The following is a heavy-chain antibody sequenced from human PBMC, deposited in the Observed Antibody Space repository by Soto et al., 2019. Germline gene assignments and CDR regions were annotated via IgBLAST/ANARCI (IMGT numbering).Heavy chain of an antibody. D-gene: IGHD3-22*01. CDR2: ISPYNDNT. Sequence: QVHLEQSGPEVQKPGASVKVACRASGNTFMNHGISWVRQAPGQGLERMGWISPYNDNTNYAQKFQGRVSMTTDLSTSTAYMELRSLRSDDTAVYYCATLRTSGYHTHYFFGMDVWGQGTTVAVSS. CDR1: GNTFMNHG. J-gene: IGHJ6*02. CDR3: ATLRTSGYHTHYFFGMDV. V-gene: IGHV1-18*04.